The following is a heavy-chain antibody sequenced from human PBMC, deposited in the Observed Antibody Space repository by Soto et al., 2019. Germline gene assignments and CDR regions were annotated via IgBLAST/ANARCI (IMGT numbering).Heavy chain of an antibody. CDR3: AKEDCGWYGGKMCNFDY. J-gene: IGHJ4*02. CDR2: IHYSGST. V-gene: IGHV4-61*01. Sequence: PSETLSLTCTVSGGSVSSGTYYWSWIRQPPGRGLEWIGYIHYSGSTTYNPSLKSRVTISVDTSKNQFSLKLSSVTAADTAVYYCAKEDCGWYGGKMCNFDYWGTGTLVTVSS. D-gene: IGHD6-19*01. CDR1: GGSVSSGTYY.